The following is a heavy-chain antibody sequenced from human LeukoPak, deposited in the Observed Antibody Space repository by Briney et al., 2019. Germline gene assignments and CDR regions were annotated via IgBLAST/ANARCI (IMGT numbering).Heavy chain of an antibody. CDR2: IKEDGSQK. Sequence: GGSLRLSCAASGFTFRSYWMTWVRQAPGKGLEWVANIKEDGSQKYYVDSVQGRFTISRDNAKNSLYPHMDSLGAEDRAVYYCARIISGIYYGDAFDVWGQGTIVTVSS. D-gene: IGHD1-26*01. CDR1: GFTFRSYW. J-gene: IGHJ3*01. V-gene: IGHV3-7*01. CDR3: ARIISGIYYGDAFDV.